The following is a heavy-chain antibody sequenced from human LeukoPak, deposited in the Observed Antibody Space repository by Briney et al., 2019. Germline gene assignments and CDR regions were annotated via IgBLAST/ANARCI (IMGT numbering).Heavy chain of an antibody. CDR2: LSGSGGST. V-gene: IGHV3-23*01. CDR1: GFTFGSYA. Sequence: TGGSLRLSCAASGFTFGSYAMSWVRQAPGKGLEWVSTLSGSGGSTYYADSVEGRFTISRDNSKNTLYLQMNSLRAEDTAVYYCAKIPAFGAYLADWYFDLWGRGTLVTVSS. D-gene: IGHD3-16*01. CDR3: AKIPAFGAYLADWYFDL. J-gene: IGHJ2*01.